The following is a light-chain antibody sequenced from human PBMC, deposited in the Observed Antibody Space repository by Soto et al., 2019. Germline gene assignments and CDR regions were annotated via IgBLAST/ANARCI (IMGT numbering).Light chain of an antibody. CDR1: NSDVAAYNL. Sequence: QSALTQPASVSGSPGQSITISCTGTNSDVAAYNLVSWYQQFSGKAPKLLIYEVSRWPSGISDRFSGSKSGNTASLTISGLQAEAEGNSYCSPYAGNIGGYVLGPGPNPPVL. CDR2: EVS. J-gene: IGLJ1*01. CDR3: SPYAGNIGGYV. V-gene: IGLV2-23*02.